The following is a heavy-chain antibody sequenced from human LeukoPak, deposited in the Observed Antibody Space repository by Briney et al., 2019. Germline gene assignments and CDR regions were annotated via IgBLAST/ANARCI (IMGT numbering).Heavy chain of an antibody. CDR1: GFTFSSYG. J-gene: IGHJ4*02. V-gene: IGHV3-30*02. D-gene: IGHD3-10*01. CDR2: IWYDGTKK. CDR3: AKGSGNGYGSGPFDY. Sequence: GGSLRLSCAASGFTFSSYGMHWVRQAPGKGLEWVAFIWYDGTKKYYADSVKGRFTISRDNSENTMYLQMNSLRAEDTAIYFCAKGSGNGYGSGPFDYWGQGTLVTVSS.